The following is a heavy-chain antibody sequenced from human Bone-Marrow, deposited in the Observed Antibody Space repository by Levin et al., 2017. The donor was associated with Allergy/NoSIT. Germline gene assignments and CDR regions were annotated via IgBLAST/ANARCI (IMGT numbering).Heavy chain of an antibody. V-gene: IGHV4-61*01. CDR1: GDSVTGGTYY. CDR3: ARGVKVRGVRFDY. Sequence: SETLSLTCTVSGDSVTGGTYYWSWIRQPPGKGLEWIGYIDYRGSTKYNTSLQSRVTISVDTSKGQFSLRLSSVTVADTAIYYCARGVKVRGVRFDYWGQGTLVTASS. D-gene: IGHD3-10*01. CDR2: IDYRGST. J-gene: IGHJ4*02.